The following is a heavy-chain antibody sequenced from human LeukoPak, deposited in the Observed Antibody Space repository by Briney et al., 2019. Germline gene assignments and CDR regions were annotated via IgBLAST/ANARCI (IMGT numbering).Heavy chain of an antibody. Sequence: GGSLRLSCVASGFTFSRYWMHWVRQAPGKGLVWVSRIDSDGSSTNYADSVKGRFTISRDNAKNTLYLQMNSLRAEDTAVYYCARGSYSSGWYRDDYWGQGTLVTVSS. J-gene: IGHJ4*02. D-gene: IGHD6-19*01. CDR3: ARGSYSSGWYRDDY. V-gene: IGHV3-74*01. CDR2: IDSDGSST. CDR1: GFTFSRYW.